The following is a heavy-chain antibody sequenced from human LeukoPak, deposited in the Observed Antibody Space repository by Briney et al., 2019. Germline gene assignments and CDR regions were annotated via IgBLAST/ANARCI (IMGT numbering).Heavy chain of an antibody. Sequence: LSLTCTVSGGSISSDDYYWIWIRQPPGKGLEWIGYIYYSGSTYYNSSLKSRVTISVDTSKNQFSLKLSSVTSADTAVYYCARYFVDILTGYYSGTTEYYFDYWGQGTLVTVSS. D-gene: IGHD3-9*01. J-gene: IGHJ4*02. CDR2: IYYSGST. CDR1: GGSISSDDYY. CDR3: ARYFVDILTGYYSGTTEYYFDY. V-gene: IGHV4-30-4*08.